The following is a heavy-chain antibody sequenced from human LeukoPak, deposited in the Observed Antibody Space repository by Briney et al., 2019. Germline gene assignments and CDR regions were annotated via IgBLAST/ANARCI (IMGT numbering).Heavy chain of an antibody. D-gene: IGHD3-3*02. CDR2: ISSSGSTI. J-gene: IGHJ6*03. V-gene: IGHV3-11*04. CDR3: ARDPTYEDFYYMDV. CDR1: GFTFSDAW. Sequence: GGSLRLSCAASGFTFSDAWMSWVRQAPGKGLEWVSYISSSGSTIYYADSVKGRFTISRDNAKNSLYLQMNSLRAEDTAVYYCARDPTYEDFYYMDVWGKGTTVTVSS.